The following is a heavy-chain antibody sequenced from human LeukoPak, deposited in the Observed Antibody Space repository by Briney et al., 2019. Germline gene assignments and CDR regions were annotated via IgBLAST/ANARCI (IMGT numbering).Heavy chain of an antibody. Sequence: GGSLRLSCAASGISFRSYGMNWVRHVPGKGLEWVSSINSRGTSIYYADSVKGRFTISRDNAKNTLYLQMNSLRGEDTAVYYCARDMLFGESVYNWFDPWGQGTLVTVSS. CDR2: INSRGTSI. D-gene: IGHD3/OR15-3a*01. J-gene: IGHJ5*02. CDR3: ARDMLFGESVYNWFDP. CDR1: GISFRSYG. V-gene: IGHV3-21*04.